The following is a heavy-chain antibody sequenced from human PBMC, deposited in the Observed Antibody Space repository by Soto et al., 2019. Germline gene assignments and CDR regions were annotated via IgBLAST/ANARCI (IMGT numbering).Heavy chain of an antibody. CDR3: ATPALRYNWNDGVGYFDY. V-gene: IGHV1-24*01. CDR2: FDPEDGET. CDR1: GYTLTELS. J-gene: IGHJ4*02. Sequence: ASVKVSCKVSGYTLTELSMHWVRQAPGKGLEWMGGFDPEDGETIYAQKFQGRVTMTEDTSTDTAYMELSSLRSEDTAVYYCATPALRYNWNDGVGYFDYWGQGTLVTVSS. D-gene: IGHD1-20*01.